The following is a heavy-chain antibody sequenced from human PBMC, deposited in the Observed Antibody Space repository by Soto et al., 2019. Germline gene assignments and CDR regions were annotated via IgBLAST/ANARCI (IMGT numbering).Heavy chain of an antibody. D-gene: IGHD5-12*01. CDR3: ARGERWLQFSANY. V-gene: IGHV4-30-4*01. J-gene: IGHJ4*02. CDR1: GGSINSADYF. Sequence: KPSETLSLTCTVSGGSINSADYFWSWVRQPPGKGLEYIGYIYYSGSTYYNPSLKSRVTISMDTSKNQLSLRLTSVTAADTAVYHCARGERWLQFSANYWGQGTLVTVSS. CDR2: IYYSGST.